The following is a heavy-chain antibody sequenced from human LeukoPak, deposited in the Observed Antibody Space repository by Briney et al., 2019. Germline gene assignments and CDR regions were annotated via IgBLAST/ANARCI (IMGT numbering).Heavy chain of an antibody. CDR3: AKDEGIVVPANILDY. Sequence: GGSLRLSCAASGFTFSSYAMHWVRQAPGKGLEWVAVISYDGSNKYYADSVKGRFTISRDNSKNTLYLQMNSLRAEDTAVYYCAKDEGIVVPANILDYWGQGTLVTVSS. CDR1: GFTFSSYA. CDR2: ISYDGSNK. J-gene: IGHJ4*02. D-gene: IGHD2-2*01. V-gene: IGHV3-30-3*01.